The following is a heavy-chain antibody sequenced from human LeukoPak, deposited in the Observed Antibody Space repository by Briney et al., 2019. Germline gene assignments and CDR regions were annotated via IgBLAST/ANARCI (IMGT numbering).Heavy chain of an antibody. CDR2: ISNSGSTI. CDR1: GFSFSSYE. Sequence: GGSLRLSCAASGFSFSSYEMNWVRQAPGKGLEWVSYISNSGSTIYYADSVRGRFTISRDNARNSLSLQMNSLRAEDTAVYYCARYDILTGLVYYYYYGMDVWGQGTTVTVSS. V-gene: IGHV3-48*03. CDR3: ARYDILTGLVYYYYYGMDV. J-gene: IGHJ6*02. D-gene: IGHD3-9*01.